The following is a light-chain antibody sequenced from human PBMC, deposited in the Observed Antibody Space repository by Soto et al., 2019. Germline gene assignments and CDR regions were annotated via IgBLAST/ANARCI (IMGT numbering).Light chain of an antibody. J-gene: IGLJ3*02. CDR2: ANH. Sequence: QSVLTQAPSASGTPGQTVTISCSGNNSNIGSYSLNWYRQVPGTAPKLIILANHLRPSGVPDRFSGSKSGTSASLAISALQSEDEADYYCATWDDNLYGPVFGGGTKVTVL. CDR3: ATWDDNLYGPV. V-gene: IGLV1-44*01. CDR1: NSNIGSYS.